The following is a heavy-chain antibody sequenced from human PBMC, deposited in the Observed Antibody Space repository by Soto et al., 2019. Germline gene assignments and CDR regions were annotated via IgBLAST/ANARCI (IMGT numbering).Heavy chain of an antibody. CDR1: GYSFTSYW. J-gene: IGHJ6*02. CDR2: IYPGDSDT. D-gene: IGHD2-2*01. V-gene: IGHV5-51*01. CDR3: ARHGDDVVVPDDTSYYYYYGMDV. Sequence: PGESLKISCKGSGYSFTSYWIGWVRQMPGKGLEWMGIIYPGDSDTRYSPSFQGQVTISADKSISTAYLQWSSLKASDTAMYYCARHGDDVVVPDDTSYYYYYGMDVWGQGTTVTVSS.